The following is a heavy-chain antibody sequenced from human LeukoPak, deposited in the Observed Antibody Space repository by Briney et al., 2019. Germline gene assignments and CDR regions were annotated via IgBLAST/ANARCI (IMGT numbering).Heavy chain of an antibody. V-gene: IGHV3-74*01. CDR2: INSDGSST. Sequence: GGSLRLSCAASGFTFSSYWMHWVRQAPGKGLVWVSRINSDGSSTSYADSVKGRFTISRDNAKNTLYLQMNSLRAEDTAVYYCAKGVRGCSSTSCYILDFDYWGQGTLVTVSS. CDR3: AKGVRGCSSTSCYILDFDY. J-gene: IGHJ4*02. D-gene: IGHD2-2*02. CDR1: GFTFSSYW.